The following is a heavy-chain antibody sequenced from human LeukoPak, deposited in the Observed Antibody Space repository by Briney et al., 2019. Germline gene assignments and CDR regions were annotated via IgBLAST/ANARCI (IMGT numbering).Heavy chain of an antibody. Sequence: GGSVRLSCAASGFTFSSYSMNWVRQAPGKGLEWVSSISSSSSYIYYADSVKGRFTISRDNAKNSLYLQMNSLRAEDTAVYYCARDMGRLRFLEWLGLYYFDYWGQGTLVTVSS. D-gene: IGHD3-3*01. CDR3: ARDMGRLRFLEWLGLYYFDY. CDR2: ISSSSSYI. CDR1: GFTFSSYS. V-gene: IGHV3-21*01. J-gene: IGHJ4*02.